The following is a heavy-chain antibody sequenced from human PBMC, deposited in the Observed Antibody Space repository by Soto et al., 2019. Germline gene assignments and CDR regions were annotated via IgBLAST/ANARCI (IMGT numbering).Heavy chain of an antibody. D-gene: IGHD5-18*01. V-gene: IGHV3-23*01. J-gene: IGHJ3*02. Sequence: APGKGLDWVSGVSGSGGSTYCVDSVKGRFTISRDNSKNTLYLQMNSLRAEDTAVYYCAKDFGYNYGYDAFDIWGKGTMVPVSS. CDR3: AKDFGYNYGYDAFDI. CDR2: VSGSGGST.